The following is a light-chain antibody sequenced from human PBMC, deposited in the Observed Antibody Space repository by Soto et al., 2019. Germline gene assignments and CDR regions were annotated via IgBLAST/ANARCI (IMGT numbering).Light chain of an antibody. CDR3: CSYAGSYTLWV. CDR2: GVS. V-gene: IGLV2-11*01. J-gene: IGLJ3*02. Sequence: QSALTQPRSVSGSPGQSVTISCTGTSSNVGTYNYVSWYQQHPGKAPKLMIYGVSQRPSGVPDRFSGSKSGNTASLTISGLQADDEADYYCCSYAGSYTLWVFGGGTKLTVL. CDR1: SSNVGTYNY.